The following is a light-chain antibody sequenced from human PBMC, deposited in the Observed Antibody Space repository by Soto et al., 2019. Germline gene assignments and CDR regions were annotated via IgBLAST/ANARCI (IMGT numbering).Light chain of an antibody. Sequence: QSVQTHPASVSGSPGHSITISCTGTSSDVGSYNLVSWYQQHPGKAPKLMIYEGSKRPSGVSNRFSGSKSGNTASLTISGLQAEEEADYYCSSYAGSSNFVFGTGTKVTAL. CDR1: SSDVGSYNL. CDR2: EGS. V-gene: IGLV2-23*01. CDR3: SSYAGSSNFV. J-gene: IGLJ1*01.